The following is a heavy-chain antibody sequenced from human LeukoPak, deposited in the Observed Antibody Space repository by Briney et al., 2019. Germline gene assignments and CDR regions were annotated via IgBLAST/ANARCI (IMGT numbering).Heavy chain of an antibody. V-gene: IGHV3-9*01. CDR3: AKDRGDYTCGWSAFDI. CDR2: ISWNSDNI. Sequence: GRSLRLSCATSGFTFDDYGMHWVRQAPGKGLEWVSGISWNSDNIAYADSVKGRFTISRDDAENSLYMQMNSLRTEDTALYYCAKDRGDYTCGWSAFDIWGQGTMVTVSS. J-gene: IGHJ3*02. CDR1: GFTFDDYG. D-gene: IGHD5-18*01.